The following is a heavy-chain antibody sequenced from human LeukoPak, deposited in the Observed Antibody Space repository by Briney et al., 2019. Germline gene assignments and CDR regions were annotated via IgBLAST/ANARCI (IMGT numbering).Heavy chain of an antibody. J-gene: IGHJ4*02. CDR2: IYSGGST. CDR1: GFTVSSNY. Sequence: GGSLRLSCAASGFTVSSNYMSWVRQAPGKGLEWVSVIYSGGSTYYADSVKGRFTISRDNSKNTLYLQMNSLRAEDTAVYYCARDQALDWGPSDYFDYWGQGTLVTVSS. CDR3: ARDQALDWGPSDYFDY. D-gene: IGHD3-9*01. V-gene: IGHV3-53*01.